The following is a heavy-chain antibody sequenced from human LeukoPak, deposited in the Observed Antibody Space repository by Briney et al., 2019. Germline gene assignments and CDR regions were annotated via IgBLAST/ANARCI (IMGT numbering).Heavy chain of an antibody. Sequence: SETLSLTCNVPGVSLSSFYWSWIRQPAGKGLEWVGRIYTSGKVNYNPSLKSRLTLSVDTSTNQFSLKLSSVTAADTALYYCARVGLYGEYTSWGQGTLVTVSS. V-gene: IGHV4-4*07. J-gene: IGHJ5*02. CDR1: GVSLSSFY. CDR3: ARVGLYGEYTS. CDR2: IYTSGKV. D-gene: IGHD4-17*01.